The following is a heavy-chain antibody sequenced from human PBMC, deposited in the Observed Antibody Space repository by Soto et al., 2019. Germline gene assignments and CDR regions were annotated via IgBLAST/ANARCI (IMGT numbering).Heavy chain of an antibody. CDR1: GGTFSSYT. D-gene: IGHD7-27*01. Sequence: QVQLVQSGAEVKKPGSSVKVSCKASGGTFSSYTISWVRQAPGQGLEWMGGIIPIFGKANYAQKFQGRVTITADESTSTAYMELSSLRSEDTAVYYCARGYGDGRYYYYGMDVWGQGTTVTVSS. V-gene: IGHV1-69*01. J-gene: IGHJ6*02. CDR3: ARGYGDGRYYYYGMDV. CDR2: IIPIFGKA.